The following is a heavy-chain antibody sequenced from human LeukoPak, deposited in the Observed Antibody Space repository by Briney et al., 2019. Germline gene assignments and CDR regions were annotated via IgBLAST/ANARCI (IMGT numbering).Heavy chain of an antibody. CDR1: GFTFSSYE. CDR3: ARESTMIVVVPSLDI. V-gene: IGHV3-48*03. D-gene: IGHD3-22*01. Sequence: PGGSLRLSCAASGFTFSSYEMNWVRQAPGKGLEWVSYIRSGGSSIFYADSVKGRFTISRDNAKNSLYLQMNSLRAEDTAVYYCARESTMIVVVPSLDIWGQGTMVTVSS. CDR2: IRSGGSSI. J-gene: IGHJ3*02.